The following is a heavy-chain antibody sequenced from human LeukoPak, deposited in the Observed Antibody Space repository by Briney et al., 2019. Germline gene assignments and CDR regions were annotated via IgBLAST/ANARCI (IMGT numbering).Heavy chain of an antibody. D-gene: IGHD2-21*02. J-gene: IGHJ4*02. V-gene: IGHV3-23*01. CDR1: GFTFSNYA. CDR2: ISNRGSTI. Sequence: GGSLRLSCAASGFTFSNYAVAWVRQAPEKGLEWVSVISNRGSTIYYADSVKGRFTIYRDNSKNTVYLQMNGLRVEDTAVYYCAKEGPNCGRDCYVVFDYWGQGTLVTVSS. CDR3: AKEGPNCGRDCYVVFDY.